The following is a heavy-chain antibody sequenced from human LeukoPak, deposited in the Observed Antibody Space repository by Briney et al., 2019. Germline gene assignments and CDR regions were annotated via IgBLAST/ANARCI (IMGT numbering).Heavy chain of an antibody. Sequence: PGGSLRLSCAASGFTFSTYAIHWVRQAPGKGLEWVAIISYGENPYSYADSVQGRFTISSDNSQSTVHLQMNSLRPEDTAVYFCARNHFNQNVFDIWGQGTMVTVSS. J-gene: IGHJ3*02. CDR3: ARNHFNQNVFDI. CDR1: GFTFSTYA. V-gene: IGHV3-30*01. D-gene: IGHD1-14*01. CDR2: ISYGENPY.